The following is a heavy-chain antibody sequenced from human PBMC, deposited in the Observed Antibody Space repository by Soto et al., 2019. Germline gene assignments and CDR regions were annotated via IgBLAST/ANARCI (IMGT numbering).Heavy chain of an antibody. CDR2: MFYGVST. V-gene: IGHV4-39*01. D-gene: IGHD3-3*02. Sequence: QLQVQESGPGLVKPSETLSLTCTVSGSSINSSGYYWGWIRQPPGKGLVWIGSMFYGVSTYYNPSLKSRVTVSVDTSKNQFSLNLRSVTAADTAVYYCARLPSRHLVDYWGQGTLVTVSS. CDR1: GSSINSSGYY. CDR3: ARLPSRHLVDY. J-gene: IGHJ4*02.